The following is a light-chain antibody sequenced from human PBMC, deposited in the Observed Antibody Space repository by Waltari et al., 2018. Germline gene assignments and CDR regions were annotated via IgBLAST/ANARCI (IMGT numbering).Light chain of an antibody. CDR1: QSVNTN. J-gene: IGKJ5*01. CDR3: QQRSTWPSIT. CDR2: DAS. V-gene: IGKV3-11*01. Sequence: IVFTQSPATLSLSPGERGTPSCRSSQSVNTNLAWNQQKPVQAPRLLIYDASNRATGIPARFSGSGSGTDFTLTISSLEREDFAVYYCQQRSTWPSITFGQGTRLEIK.